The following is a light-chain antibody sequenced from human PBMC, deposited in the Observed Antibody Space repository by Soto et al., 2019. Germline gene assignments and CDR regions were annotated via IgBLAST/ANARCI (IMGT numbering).Light chain of an antibody. J-gene: IGKJ5*01. V-gene: IGKV3-15*01. CDR1: HSVNSH. Sequence: MMMTQSPATLSVSPGERVTLSCRTSHSVNSHVAWYQQKPGQSPRLLIYGASSRATGIPVRFSGSGSGTEFTLTISSLQSEDFAVYYCQQYNNWPFITFGQGTRLEIK. CDR2: GAS. CDR3: QQYNNWPFIT.